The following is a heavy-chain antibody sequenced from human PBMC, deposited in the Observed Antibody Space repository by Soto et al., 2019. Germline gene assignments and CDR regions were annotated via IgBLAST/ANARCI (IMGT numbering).Heavy chain of an antibody. CDR3: ARDRGGYCSGGSCQNYYYGMDV. J-gene: IGHJ6*02. D-gene: IGHD2-15*01. CDR1: GGSISSSNW. CDR2: IYHSGST. V-gene: IGHV4-4*02. Sequence: PSETLSLTCAVSGGSISSSNWWSWVRQPPGKGLEWIGEIYHSGSTNYNPSLKSRVTISVDKSKNQFSLKLSSVTAADTAVYYCARDRGGYCSGGSCQNYYYGMDVWGQGTTVTVSS.